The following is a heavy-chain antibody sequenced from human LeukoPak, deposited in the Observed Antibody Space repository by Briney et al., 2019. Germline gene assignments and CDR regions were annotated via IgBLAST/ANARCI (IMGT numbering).Heavy chain of an antibody. CDR2: INHSGST. D-gene: IGHD3-10*01. V-gene: IGHV4-34*01. J-gene: IGHJ4*02. CDR3: ARAPSGRRGYDY. Sequence: PSETLSLTCAVYGGSFSGYYWSWLRQPPGKGLEWLGEINHSGSTNYNPSLKSRVTISVDTSKNQFSLKLSSVTAADTAVYYCARAPSGRRGYDYWGQGTLVTVSS. CDR1: GGSFSGYY.